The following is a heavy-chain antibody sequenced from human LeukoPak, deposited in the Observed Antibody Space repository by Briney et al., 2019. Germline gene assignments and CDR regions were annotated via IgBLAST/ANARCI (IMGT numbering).Heavy chain of an antibody. V-gene: IGHV1-69*05. CDR2: IIPIFGTA. Sequence: SVKVSCKASGGTFSSYAISWVRQAPGQGLEWVGGIIPIFGTANYAQKFQGRVTITTDESTSTAYMELSSLRSEDTAVYYCARGGIFGVGPYYYYYYMDVWGKGTTVTVSS. CDR1: GGTFSSYA. CDR3: ARGGIFGVGPYYYYYYMDV. D-gene: IGHD3-3*01. J-gene: IGHJ6*03.